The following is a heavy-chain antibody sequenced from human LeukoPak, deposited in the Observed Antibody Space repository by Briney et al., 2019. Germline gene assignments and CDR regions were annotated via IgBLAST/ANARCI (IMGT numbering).Heavy chain of an antibody. CDR1: GYTFTGYY. J-gene: IGHJ3*02. V-gene: IGHV1-2*06. D-gene: IGHD3-22*01. Sequence: GASVKVSCKASGYTFTGYYMHWVRQAPGQGLEWMGRINPNSGGTNYAQKFQGRVTMTRDTSISTAHMELSRLRSDDTAVYYCARDPVYYDSSGYNDAYDIWGRGTMVTVSS. CDR2: INPNSGGT. CDR3: ARDPVYYDSSGYNDAYDI.